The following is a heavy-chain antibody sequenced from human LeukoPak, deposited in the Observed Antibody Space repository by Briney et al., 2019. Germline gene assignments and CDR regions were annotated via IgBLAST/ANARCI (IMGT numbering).Heavy chain of an antibody. V-gene: IGHV3-48*01. Sequence: GGSLRLSCAASGFTFSSYSMNCVRQAPGKGLEWVSYISSSSSTIYSTDSVWGRFTISRDTAKNSLYLQMNSLRAEDTAVYYCARDLSSGWYRRALQQHWFDPWGQGTLVTVSS. J-gene: IGHJ5*02. CDR3: ARDLSSGWYRRALQQHWFDP. D-gene: IGHD6-19*01. CDR2: ISSSSSTI. CDR1: GFTFSSYS.